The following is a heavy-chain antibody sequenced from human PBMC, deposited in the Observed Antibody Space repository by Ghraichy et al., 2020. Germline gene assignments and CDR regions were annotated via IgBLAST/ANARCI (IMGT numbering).Heavy chain of an antibody. CDR2: IKQDGSEK. Sequence: GGSLRLSCAASGFIFSTHWMSWVRQAPGKGLEWVASIKQDGSEKYYMDSVKGRFTISRDDAKNSLYLQMNSLRAEDTAVYYCATPQDYGDYGMDVWGQGTTVTVSS. CDR1: GFIFSTHW. V-gene: IGHV3-7*03. CDR3: ATPQDYGDYGMDV. J-gene: IGHJ6*02. D-gene: IGHD4-17*01.